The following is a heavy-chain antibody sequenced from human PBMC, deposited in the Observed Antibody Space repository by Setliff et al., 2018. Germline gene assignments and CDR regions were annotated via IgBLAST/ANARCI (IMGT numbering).Heavy chain of an antibody. J-gene: IGHJ4*02. V-gene: IGHV1-24*01. Sequence: GASVKVSCKVSGYTLTELSIHWVRQAPGKGLEWMGGFDPEDSDTMLAQKFQGRFTVTQDTSTDTAYMELRSLSSEDTAIYFCASFLSNFSRPFDYWGQGSLVTVSS. CDR3: ASFLSNFSRPFDY. CDR1: GYTLTELS. CDR2: FDPEDSDT.